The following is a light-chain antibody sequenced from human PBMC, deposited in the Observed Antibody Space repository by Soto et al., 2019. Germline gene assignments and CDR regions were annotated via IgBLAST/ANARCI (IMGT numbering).Light chain of an antibody. CDR1: QNIIRW. CDR2: DAS. CDR3: QQYNTYWT. V-gene: IGKV1-5*01. J-gene: IGKJ3*01. Sequence: DIQMTQSPSTLSASVGDRVTITCRASQNIIRWLAWYQQKPGKAPKLLIYDASNLESGVPSRFSGSGSGTEFTLTISSLQPDDFATYYCQQYNTYWTLGPGPKVDIK.